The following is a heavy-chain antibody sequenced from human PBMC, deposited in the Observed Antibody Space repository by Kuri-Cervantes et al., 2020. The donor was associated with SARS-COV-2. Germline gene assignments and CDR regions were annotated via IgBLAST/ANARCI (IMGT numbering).Heavy chain of an antibody. CDR1: GGSISSYY. V-gene: IGHV4-4*07. Sequence: GSLRLSCTVSGGSISSYYWSWIRQPAGKGLEWIGRIYTSGSTYYNPSLKSRVTISVDTSKNQFSLKLSSVTAADTAVYYCARVFYYDSSGYYPHYYYYMDVWGKGTTVTVSS. CDR3: ARVFYYDSSGYYPHYYYYMDV. D-gene: IGHD3-22*01. J-gene: IGHJ6*03. CDR2: IYTSGST.